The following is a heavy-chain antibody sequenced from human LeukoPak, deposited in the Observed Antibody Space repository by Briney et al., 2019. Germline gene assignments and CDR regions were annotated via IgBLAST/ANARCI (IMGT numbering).Heavy chain of an antibody. CDR2: IWYDGSTK. D-gene: IGHD3-22*01. V-gene: IGHV3-33*01. CDR3: ARKKDTFDFYDSSGLDY. CDR1: GFTFSTYG. Sequence: GWSLILSCAASGFTFSTYGMHWVRQAPGKGLEWVANIWYDGSTKYYADSVKGRFTISRDNSKNTLYLQMNSLRAEDTAVYYCARKKDTFDFYDSSGLDYWGQGALVTVSS. J-gene: IGHJ4*02.